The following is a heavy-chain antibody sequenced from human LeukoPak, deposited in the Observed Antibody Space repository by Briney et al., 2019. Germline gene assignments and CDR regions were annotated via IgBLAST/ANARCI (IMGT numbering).Heavy chain of an antibody. V-gene: IGHV3-23*01. CDR1: GFTFSSYA. D-gene: IGHD3-10*01. Sequence: GGSLRLSCAASGFTFSSYAMSWVRQAPGKGLEWVSAISGSGGSTYYADSVKGRFTISRDDSKNTLYLQMNSLRAEDTAVYYCAKWFGELPAFDIWGQGTMVTVSS. CDR2: ISGSGGST. J-gene: IGHJ3*02. CDR3: AKWFGELPAFDI.